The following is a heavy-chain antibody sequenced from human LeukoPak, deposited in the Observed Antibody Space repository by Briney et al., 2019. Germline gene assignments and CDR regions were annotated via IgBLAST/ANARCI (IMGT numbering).Heavy chain of an antibody. Sequence: SETLSLTCTVSGGSISSSSYYWGWIRQPPGKGLEWIGYIYSGITNYNPSLKSRVTISLDPSKNQFSLDLSSVTAADTAVYYCARDGSGDSRGYFDYWGQGTLVTVSS. V-gene: IGHV4-61*01. D-gene: IGHD5-12*01. J-gene: IGHJ4*02. CDR3: ARDGSGDSRGYFDY. CDR2: IYSGIT. CDR1: GGSISSSSYY.